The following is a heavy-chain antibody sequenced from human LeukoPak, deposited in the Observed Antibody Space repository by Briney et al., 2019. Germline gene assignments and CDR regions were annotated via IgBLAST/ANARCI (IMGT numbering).Heavy chain of an antibody. D-gene: IGHD5-12*01. CDR3: ASGYARSARHQSDF. J-gene: IGHJ4*02. CDR1: GFTFDDYA. Sequence: GRSLRLSCAASGFTFDDYAMHWVRQAPGKGLVWVSRINSDGTNTNYAGSVKGRFTISRDNAKNTLYLQMNSLRVEDTAVYYCASGYARSARHQSDFWGQGTVVTVSS. V-gene: IGHV3-74*01. CDR2: INSDGTNT.